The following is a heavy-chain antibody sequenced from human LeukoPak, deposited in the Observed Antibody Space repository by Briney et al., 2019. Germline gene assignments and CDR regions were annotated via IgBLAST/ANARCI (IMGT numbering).Heavy chain of an antibody. CDR1: GVALSNYA. V-gene: IGHV3-23*01. J-gene: IGHJ4*02. CDR3: NIALDY. Sequence: PGGSLRLSCVASGVALSNYAMSWARQAPGKGLEWVSGISSSGSGGNTYYADSVKGRFTISRDNAKNSLFLQMDSLRAEDTAVYYCNIALDYWGQGTLVTVSS. CDR2: ISSSGSGGNT. D-gene: IGHD6-13*01.